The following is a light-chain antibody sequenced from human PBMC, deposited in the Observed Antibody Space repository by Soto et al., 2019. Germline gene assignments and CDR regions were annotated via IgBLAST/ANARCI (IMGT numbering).Light chain of an antibody. CDR3: QVYNDGPLIT. Sequence: EVVMTQSPVTLSVSTGERATLPCRASQSVSSNLAWYQQKPGQVPRLLIYGASTRATGIPARFSGSGSGTEFTLTISSLLSQAFEVFYCQVYNDGPLITCCQETRLDVK. CDR2: GAS. V-gene: IGKV3-15*01. J-gene: IGKJ5*01. CDR1: QSVSSN.